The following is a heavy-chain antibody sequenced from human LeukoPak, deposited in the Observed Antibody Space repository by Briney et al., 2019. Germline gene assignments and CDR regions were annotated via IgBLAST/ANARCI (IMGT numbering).Heavy chain of an antibody. CDR2: INPNSGGT. CDR1: GYTFTGYN. D-gene: IGHD2-21*02. V-gene: IGHV1-2*02. Sequence: ASVKVSCKASGYTFTGYNMHWVRQAPGQGLEWMGWINPNSGGTNYAQKFQGRVTMTEDTSTDTAYMELSSLRSEDTAVYYCATVSGDGFDPWGQGTLVTVSS. CDR3: ATVSGDGFDP. J-gene: IGHJ5*02.